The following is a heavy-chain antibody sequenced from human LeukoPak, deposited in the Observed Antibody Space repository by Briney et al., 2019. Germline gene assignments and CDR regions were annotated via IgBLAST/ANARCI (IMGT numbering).Heavy chain of an antibody. CDR3: ARDLRPSNTYYDILTGSSAGFDP. D-gene: IGHD3-9*01. CDR1: GYTFTSNY. V-gene: IGHV1-46*01. Sequence: ASVKVSCKAFGYTFTSNYMHWVRQAPGQGPEWMGVISPSGGSTTYAQKFQGRVTLTRDMSTSTVYMELSSLRSEDTAVYYCARDLRPSNTYYDILTGSSAGFDPWGQGTLVTVSS. CDR2: ISPSGGST. J-gene: IGHJ5*02.